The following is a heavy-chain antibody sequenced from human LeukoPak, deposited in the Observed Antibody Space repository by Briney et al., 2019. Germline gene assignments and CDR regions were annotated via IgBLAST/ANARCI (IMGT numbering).Heavy chain of an antibody. Sequence: SETLSLTCTVSGGSLSGYYWSWIRQPPGKGLEWIGYIYYTGSTNYHPSLKRRVTTSVDTSENQFSLKLSSMTAADTAVYYCAREGSGFPFDYWGQGTLVTVSS. CDR2: IYYTGST. D-gene: IGHD3-10*01. J-gene: IGHJ4*02. CDR1: GGSLSGYY. V-gene: IGHV4-59*01. CDR3: AREGSGFPFDY.